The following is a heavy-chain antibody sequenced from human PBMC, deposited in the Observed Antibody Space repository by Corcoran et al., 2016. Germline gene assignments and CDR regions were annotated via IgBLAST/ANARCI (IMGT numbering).Heavy chain of an antibody. CDR2: IFHSGNT. CDR3: VRNPNSWVDP. Sequence: QVQLQESGPGLVKPSETLSLTCAVSGYSITSGHFWGWVRQPPGKGLEWIANIFHSGNTFSNRSLKSRLTILVDTSKNQVSLKVNYVTAADTALDYCVRNPNSWVDPWGQGTLVTVSS. J-gene: IGHJ5*02. CDR1: GYSITSGHF. V-gene: IGHV4-38-2*01.